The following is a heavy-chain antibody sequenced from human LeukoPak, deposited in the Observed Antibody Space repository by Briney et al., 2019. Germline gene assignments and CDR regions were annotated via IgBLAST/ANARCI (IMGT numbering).Heavy chain of an antibody. CDR1: GFTVSSNY. Sequence: GGSLRLPCAASGFTVSSNYMSWVRQVPGKGLEWVSVIYSGGSTYYADSVKGRFTISRDNSKNTLYLQMNSLRAEDTAVYYCASRNYYDSSGLLDYWGQGTLVTVSS. V-gene: IGHV3-53*01. D-gene: IGHD3-22*01. CDR2: IYSGGST. CDR3: ASRNYYDSSGLLDY. J-gene: IGHJ4*02.